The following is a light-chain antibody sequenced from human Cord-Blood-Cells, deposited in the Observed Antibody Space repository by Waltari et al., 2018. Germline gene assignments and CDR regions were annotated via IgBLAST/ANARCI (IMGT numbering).Light chain of an antibody. CDR2: EGS. Sequence: QSALTQPASVSGSPGQSITISCTGTSSDVGSYNLVSWYQQHPGKAPKLMIYEGSKRPSGVSNRFSGSKSVNTASLTSSGLQAEDEADYYCCSYAGSSTSWVFGGGTKLTVL. CDR1: SSDVGSYNL. J-gene: IGLJ3*02. V-gene: IGLV2-23*01. CDR3: CSYAGSSTSWV.